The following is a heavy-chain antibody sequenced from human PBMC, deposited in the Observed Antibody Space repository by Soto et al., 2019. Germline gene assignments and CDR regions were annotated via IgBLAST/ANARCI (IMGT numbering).Heavy chain of an antibody. J-gene: IGHJ4*02. CDR3: ARGYYYASGSSFPY. D-gene: IGHD3-10*01. V-gene: IGHV4-34*01. CDR1: NGSFSTYY. Sequence: QLQQWGAGLLKPSETLSLTCAVYNGSFSTYYWNWIRQSPGKGLEWIGEINQSGATNYNPSLKSRVTISVDTSKNLFSLKLKSLTAADTAVYYCARGYYYASGSSFPYWGQGTLVTVSS. CDR2: INQSGAT.